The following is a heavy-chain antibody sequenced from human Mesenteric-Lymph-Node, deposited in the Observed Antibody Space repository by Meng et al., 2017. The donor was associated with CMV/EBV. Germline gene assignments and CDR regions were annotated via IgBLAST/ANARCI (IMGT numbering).Heavy chain of an antibody. J-gene: IGHJ4*02. CDR2: INHSGST. CDR3: ARHQRWLKSEGGFNY. Sequence: QQWGPRLLQPSETLSLTCAVYGGSFSGYYWSWIRQPPGKGLEWIGEINHSGSTNYNPSLKSRVTISVDTSKNQFSLKLSSVTAADTAVYYCARHQRWLKSEGGFNYWGQGTLVTVSS. CDR1: GGSFSGYY. D-gene: IGHD4-23*01. V-gene: IGHV4-34*01.